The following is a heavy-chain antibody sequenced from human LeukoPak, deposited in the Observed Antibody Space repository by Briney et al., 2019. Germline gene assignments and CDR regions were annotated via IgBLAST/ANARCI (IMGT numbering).Heavy chain of an antibody. Sequence: HPGGSLRLSCAASGFTFSSYWMSWVRQAPGKGLEWVANIKQDGSEKNYVDSVKGRSTISRDNAKNSLYLQMNSLRAEDTAVYYCARVAYNWNDGLYCGMDVWGQGTTVTVSS. D-gene: IGHD1-20*01. J-gene: IGHJ6*02. CDR2: IKQDGSEK. CDR3: ARVAYNWNDGLYCGMDV. CDR1: GFTFSSYW. V-gene: IGHV3-7*01.